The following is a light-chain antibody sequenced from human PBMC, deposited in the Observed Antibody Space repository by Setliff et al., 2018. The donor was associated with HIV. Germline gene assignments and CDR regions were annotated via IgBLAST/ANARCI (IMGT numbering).Light chain of an antibody. CDR1: SSDVGGYNY. V-gene: IGLV2-14*03. CDR2: DVS. J-gene: IGLJ1*01. Sequence: QSALTQPASVSGSPGQSITISCTGTSSDVGGYNYVSWHQQHPGKAPKLMIYDVSNRPSGVSNRFSGSKSGNTASLTISGLQAEDEADYYCSSFTDSTLEYVFGTGTKVTVL. CDR3: SSFTDSTLEYV.